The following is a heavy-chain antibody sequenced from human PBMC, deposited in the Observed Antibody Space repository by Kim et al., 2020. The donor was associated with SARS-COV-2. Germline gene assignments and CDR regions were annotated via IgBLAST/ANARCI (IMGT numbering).Heavy chain of an antibody. Sequence: SVKVSCKASGGTFSSYAISWVRQAPGQGLEWMGGIIPIFGTANYAQKFQGRVTITADESTSTAYMELSSLRSEDTAVYYCARPNPGYDILTGYNTRWDYWGQGTLVTVSS. D-gene: IGHD3-9*01. J-gene: IGHJ4*02. CDR3: ARPNPGYDILTGYNTRWDY. CDR1: GGTFSSYA. V-gene: IGHV1-69*13. CDR2: IIPIFGTA.